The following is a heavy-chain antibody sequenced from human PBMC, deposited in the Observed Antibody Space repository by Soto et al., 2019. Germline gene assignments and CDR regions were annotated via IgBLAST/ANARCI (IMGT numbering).Heavy chain of an antibody. CDR2: ISGSGGST. D-gene: IGHD6-6*01. CDR1: GFTFSSYA. J-gene: IGHJ4*02. CDR3: AKNIGSTAARLILDY. Sequence: GGSLRLSCAASGFTFSSYAMSWVRQAPGKGLEWVSAISGSGGSTYYADSVKGRFTISRDNSKNTLYLQMNSLRAEDTAVYYCAKNIGSTAARLILDYWAQGTLVTVSS. V-gene: IGHV3-23*01.